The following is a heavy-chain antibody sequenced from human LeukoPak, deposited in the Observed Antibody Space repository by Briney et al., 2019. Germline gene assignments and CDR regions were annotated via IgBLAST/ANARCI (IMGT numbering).Heavy chain of an antibody. CDR2: IYYSGST. V-gene: IGHV4-39*01. D-gene: IGHD4-17*01. J-gene: IGHJ3*02. CDR1: GGSISSSSYY. Sequence: SETLSLTCTVSGGSISSSSYYWGWIRQPPGKGLEWIGSIYYSGSTYYNPSLKSRVTISVDTSKNQFSLKLSSVTAADTAVYYCARGTVTTDAFDIWGQGTMVTVSS. CDR3: ARGTVTTDAFDI.